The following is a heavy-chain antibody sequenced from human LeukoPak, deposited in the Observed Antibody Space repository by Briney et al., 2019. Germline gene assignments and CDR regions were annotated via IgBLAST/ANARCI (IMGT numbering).Heavy chain of an antibody. CDR1: GGSISDYY. CDR3: ARDDYDASGSPKGYFDF. Sequence: LSLTCTVSGGSISDYYWSWIRQPPGKGLEWISYIGRDGSTKYYADSVKGRFTISRDNAKKSVFLQMNGLRADDTAVYYCARDDYDASGSPKGYFDFWGQGSLVAVSS. CDR2: IGRDGSTK. V-gene: IGHV3-11*01. J-gene: IGHJ4*02. D-gene: IGHD3-22*01.